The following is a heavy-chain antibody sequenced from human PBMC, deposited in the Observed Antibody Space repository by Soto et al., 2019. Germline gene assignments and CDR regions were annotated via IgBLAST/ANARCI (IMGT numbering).Heavy chain of an antibody. CDR2: MNPNSGNT. CDR3: ARGTGRYCSSTSCLGPLYGMDV. D-gene: IGHD2-2*01. J-gene: IGHJ6*02. Sequence: GASVKVSCKASGYTFTSYDINWVRQATGQGLEWMGWMNPNSGNTGYAQKFQGRVTMTRNTSISTAYMELSSLRSEDTAVYYCARGTGRYCSSTSCLGPLYGMDVWGQGTTVTVSS. V-gene: IGHV1-8*01. CDR1: GYTFTSYD.